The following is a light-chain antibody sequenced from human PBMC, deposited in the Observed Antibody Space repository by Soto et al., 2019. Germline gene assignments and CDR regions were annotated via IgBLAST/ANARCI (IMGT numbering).Light chain of an antibody. CDR1: QSVSSSY. V-gene: IGKV3-20*01. CDR2: GAS. J-gene: IGKJ1*01. Sequence: EIVLTQSPGTLSLSPGERATLSCRASQSVSSSYLAWYQQKPGQAPRLLIYGASSRATGIPDRFSGSGSGTDFTLTISRLETEDFEVYYCQQYGSSLTWTFGQGTKVEIK. CDR3: QQYGSSLTWT.